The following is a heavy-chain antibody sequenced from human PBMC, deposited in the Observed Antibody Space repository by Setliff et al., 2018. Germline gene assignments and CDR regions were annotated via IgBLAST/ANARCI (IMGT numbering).Heavy chain of an antibody. CDR3: ARVRVVYYYYGMDV. D-gene: IGHD3-3*01. J-gene: IGHJ6*02. CDR1: GYSISSGYY. CDR2: IHHRGST. V-gene: IGHV4-38-2*01. Sequence: SETLSLTCAVSGYSISSGYYWGWIRQPPGKGLEWIGSIHHRGSTYYNPSLKSRVTTLVDTSKNQFSLKLSSVTAADTAVYYCARVRVVYYYYGMDVWGQGTTVTVSS.